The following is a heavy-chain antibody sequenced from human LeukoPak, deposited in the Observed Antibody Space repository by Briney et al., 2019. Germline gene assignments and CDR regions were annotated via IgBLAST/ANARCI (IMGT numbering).Heavy chain of an antibody. CDR3: ARDRSPNY. Sequence: GGSLRLSCAVSGFTFSGYWMSWVRQAPGKGLEWVANIKQDGSEKYYVDSVKGRFTISRDNAQNPLYLQMNSLRAEDTAVYYCARDRSPNYWGQGTLVTVSS. J-gene: IGHJ4*02. V-gene: IGHV3-7*01. CDR1: GFTFSGYW. D-gene: IGHD2-15*01. CDR2: IKQDGSEK.